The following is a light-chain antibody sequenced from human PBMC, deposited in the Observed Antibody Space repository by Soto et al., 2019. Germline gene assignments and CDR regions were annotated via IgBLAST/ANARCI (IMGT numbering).Light chain of an antibody. CDR1: QSISSY. V-gene: IGKV1-39*01. Sequence: DIQMTQSPSSLSASVGDRVTITCRASQSISSYLNWYQQKPEKAPKLLIYAASSMQSGVPSRFSGSGSGTDFILTISSLQPEDVATYYCHQSYSTPRFTFGHGTKLEIK. CDR2: AAS. J-gene: IGKJ5*01. CDR3: HQSYSTPRFT.